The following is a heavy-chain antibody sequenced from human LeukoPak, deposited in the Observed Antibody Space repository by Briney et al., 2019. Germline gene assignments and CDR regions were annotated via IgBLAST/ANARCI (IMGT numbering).Heavy chain of an antibody. J-gene: IGHJ4*02. CDR1: GFTFSNYA. D-gene: IGHD6-19*01. CDR3: ARDYSSGRTSYFDY. Sequence: PGGSLRLSCAASGFTFSNYAMSWVRQAPGKGLEWVSTISDSGGSTYYADSVKGRFTISRDNSKNTLYLQMNSLRAEDTAVYYCARDYSSGRTSYFDYWGQGTLVTVPS. V-gene: IGHV3-23*01. CDR2: ISDSGGST.